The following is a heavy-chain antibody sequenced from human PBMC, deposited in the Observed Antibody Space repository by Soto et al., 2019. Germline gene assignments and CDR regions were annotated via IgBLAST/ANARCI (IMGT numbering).Heavy chain of an antibody. V-gene: IGHV4-59*08. CDR3: ARQGFGPLHGLVDG. CDR1: GGSISSYY. J-gene: IGHJ6*02. D-gene: IGHD3-10*01. Sequence: SETLSLTCTVSGGSISSYYWSWFRQSPGKRMEWIGYVHHSWGSSYNPSLQSRVAISLDTSKSQFSLKVTSVTATDTAVYYCARQGFGPLHGLVDGWGQGTTVTVSS. CDR2: VHHSWGS.